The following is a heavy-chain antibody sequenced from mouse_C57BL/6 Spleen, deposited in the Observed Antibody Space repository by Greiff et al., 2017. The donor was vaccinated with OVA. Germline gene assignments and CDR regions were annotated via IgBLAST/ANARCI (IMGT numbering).Heavy chain of an antibody. CDR2: IDPETGGT. CDR3: TRSYGGWWLAY. CDR1: GYTFTDYE. V-gene: IGHV1-15*01. D-gene: IGHD1-1*01. J-gene: IGHJ3*01. Sequence: QVQLQQSGAELVRPGASVTLSCKASGYTFTDYEMHWVKQTPVHGLEWIGAIDPETGGTAYNQKFKGKAILTADKSSSTAYMELRSLTSEDSAVDYCTRSYGGWWLAYWGQGTLVTVSA.